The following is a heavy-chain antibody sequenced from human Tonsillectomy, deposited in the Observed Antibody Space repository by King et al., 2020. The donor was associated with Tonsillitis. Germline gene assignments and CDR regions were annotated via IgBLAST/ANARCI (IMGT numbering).Heavy chain of an antibody. J-gene: IGHJ4*02. CDR3: ARDRASSGWYGFGY. Sequence: VQLQESGPGLVKPSETLSLTCTVSGGSISSYYWSWIRQPAGKGLEWIGRIYTSGSTNYNPSLKSRVTMSVDTSKNQFSLTLSSVTAADTAVYYWARDRASSGWYGFGYWGQGTLVTVSS. CDR1: GGSISSYY. D-gene: IGHD6-19*01. CDR2: IYTSGST. V-gene: IGHV4-4*07.